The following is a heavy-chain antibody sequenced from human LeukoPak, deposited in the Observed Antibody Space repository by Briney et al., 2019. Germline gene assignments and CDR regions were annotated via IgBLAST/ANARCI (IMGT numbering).Heavy chain of an antibody. D-gene: IGHD3-3*01. V-gene: IGHV3-74*01. CDR1: GFTFSSYW. Sequence: PGGSLRLSCAASGFTFSSYWMHWVRQAPGKGLVWISRIKTDGSSTSYADSVKGRFTISRDNAKNSLYLQMNSLRAEDTAVYYCARGGYDFWSGQLYYFDYWGQGTLVTVSS. CDR2: IKTDGSST. CDR3: ARGGYDFWSGQLYYFDY. J-gene: IGHJ4*02.